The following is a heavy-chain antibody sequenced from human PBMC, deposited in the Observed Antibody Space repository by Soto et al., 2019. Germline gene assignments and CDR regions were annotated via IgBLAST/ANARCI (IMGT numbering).Heavy chain of an antibody. J-gene: IGHJ4*02. CDR2: IYWDDDK. D-gene: IGHD6-19*01. CDR3: AHSKVAGRKDHYFGY. V-gene: IGHV2-5*02. CDR1: GFSLTTSGVG. Sequence: QITLKESGPTLVKPTQTLTLTCTFSGFSLTTSGVGVGWIRQPPGKALEWLALIYWDDDKRYSPSLQSRLTSXXDXSXXQVVLTMTNMDPVDTATYYCAHSKVAGRKDHYFGYWGQGTLVTVSS.